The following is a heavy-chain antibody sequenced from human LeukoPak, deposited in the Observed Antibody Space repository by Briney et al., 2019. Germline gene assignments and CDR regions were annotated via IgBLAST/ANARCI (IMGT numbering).Heavy chain of an antibody. D-gene: IGHD3-10*01. J-gene: IGHJ4*02. CDR1: GGSISSGDYY. Sequence: PSETLSLTCTVSGGSISSGDYYWSWIRQPPGKGLEWIGYIYYSGSTYYNPSLKSRVTISVDTSKNQFSLKLSSVTAADTAVYYCASRVVVRGVISFDYWGQGTLVTVSS. CDR3: ASRVVVRGVISFDY. CDR2: IYYSGST. V-gene: IGHV4-30-4*01.